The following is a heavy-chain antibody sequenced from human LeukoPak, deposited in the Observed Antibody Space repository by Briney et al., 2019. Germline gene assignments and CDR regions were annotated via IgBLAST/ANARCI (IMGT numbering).Heavy chain of an antibody. Sequence: SRGSSHYADSVRGRFTISRDSSKNTVYLQMNSLTAEDTAVYYCARGQTVGVQGDFWGQGTLVTVSS. J-gene: IGHJ4*02. D-gene: IGHD1-26*01. CDR3: ARGQTVGVQGDF. CDR2: SRGSS. V-gene: IGHV3-66*03.